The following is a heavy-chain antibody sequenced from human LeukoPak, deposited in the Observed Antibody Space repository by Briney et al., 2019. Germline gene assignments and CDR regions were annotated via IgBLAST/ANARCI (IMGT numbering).Heavy chain of an antibody. Sequence: SETLSLTCTVSGGSMNGYYWTWVRQPPGKGLEWIAYIYYRGTTEYNPSLESRVTISVDLSNNQFSLKLSSVTAADTAVYYCTRTRDSGTSDIWGQGTMVTVSS. J-gene: IGHJ3*02. V-gene: IGHV4-59*01. CDR1: GGSMNGYY. CDR2: IYYRGTT. D-gene: IGHD3-10*01. CDR3: TRTRDSGTSDI.